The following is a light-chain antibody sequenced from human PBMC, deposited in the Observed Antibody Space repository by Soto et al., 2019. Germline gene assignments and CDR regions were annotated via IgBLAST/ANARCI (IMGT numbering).Light chain of an antibody. CDR2: DVS. J-gene: IGLJ1*01. CDR1: SSDVGAYNY. V-gene: IGLV2-11*01. CDR3: CSYAGTYSYV. Sequence: QSARTEPRPVSETPGQSVTISCTGTSSDVGAYNYVSWYQQHSGKAPKFMIYDVSKRPSGVPDRFSGSKPGNTASLTISGLQAVDEADYYCCSYAGTYSYVFGTGTKVTVL.